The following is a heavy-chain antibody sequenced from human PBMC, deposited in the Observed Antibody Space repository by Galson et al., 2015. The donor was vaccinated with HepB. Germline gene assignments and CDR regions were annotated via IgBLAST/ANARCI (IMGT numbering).Heavy chain of an antibody. D-gene: IGHD6-19*01. CDR3: AKGSHARGTGCYHFFDS. V-gene: IGHV1-69*13. CDR1: GYTFTSYA. J-gene: IGHJ4*02. Sequence: SVKVSCKASGYTFTSYAMNWVRQAPGQGLEWMGGIIAVFRIAKYAQRFQGRVTITADESTSTAYMELNSLRPEDTAVYYCAKGSHARGTGCYHFFDSWGQGALVTVSS. CDR2: IIAVFRIA.